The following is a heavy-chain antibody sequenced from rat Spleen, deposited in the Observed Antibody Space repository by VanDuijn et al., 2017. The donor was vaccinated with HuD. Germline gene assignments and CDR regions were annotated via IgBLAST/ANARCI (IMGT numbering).Heavy chain of an antibody. Sequence: EVQLVESGGGLVQPGRSMKLSCAASGFTFSNYYMAWVRQAPTKGLEWVASISTGGGNTYYRDSVKGRFTISRDNAKSTLYLQMDSLRSEDTATYYCARPTGAPTGYFDFWGPGTMVTVSS. V-gene: IGHV5-25*01. J-gene: IGHJ1*01. CDR2: ISTGGGNT. CDR3: ARPTGAPTGYFDF. D-gene: IGHD5-1*01. CDR1: GFTFSNYY.